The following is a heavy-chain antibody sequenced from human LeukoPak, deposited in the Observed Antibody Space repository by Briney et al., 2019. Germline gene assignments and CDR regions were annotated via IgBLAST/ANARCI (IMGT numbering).Heavy chain of an antibody. CDR1: GYTFTICG. CDR2: ISAYNGST. V-gene: IGHV1-18*01. D-gene: IGHD3-9*01. Sequence: ASVTVSFTGSGYTFTICGISWVRQAHGQGLGWMGWISAYNGSTNYEQKLQGRVTMTTDTSTSTAYMELRILRSDDTAVYSFARGSLYYDILTGYSPTYYFDYWGQGTLVTVS. CDR3: ARGSLYYDILTGYSPTYYFDY. J-gene: IGHJ4*02.